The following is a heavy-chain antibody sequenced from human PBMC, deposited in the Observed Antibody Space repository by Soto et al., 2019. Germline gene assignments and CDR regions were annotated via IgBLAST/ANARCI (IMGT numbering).Heavy chain of an antibody. D-gene: IGHD3-16*02. Sequence: EVQLVESGGGLVQPGGSLRLSCVASGLTFSRADLSWVRQPPGKGLEWVAAIGDGGLSTHYVDSVKGRFTISRDSSKNTLYLQMSRLTAEGTAVYYGVTHSLNYWGQGTLVTFSS. V-gene: IGHV3-23*04. CDR3: VTHSLNY. CDR2: IGDGGLST. J-gene: IGHJ4*02. CDR1: GLTFSRAD.